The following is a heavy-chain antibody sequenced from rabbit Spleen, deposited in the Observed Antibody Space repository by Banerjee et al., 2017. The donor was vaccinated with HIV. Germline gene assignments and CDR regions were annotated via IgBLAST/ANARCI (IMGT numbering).Heavy chain of an antibody. CDR2: IYTDSSAST. CDR3: ARDTGTSFSSYGMDL. CDR1: GFSFSSSYY. V-gene: IGHV1S45*01. Sequence: EQLEESGGDLVKPEGSLTLTCTASGFSFSSSYYMCWVRQAPGKGLECIACIYTDSSASTYYASWAQGRFTISKTSSTTVTLQMTSLTVADTATYFCARDTGTSFSSYGMDLWGPGTLVTVS. J-gene: IGHJ6*01. D-gene: IGHD7-1*01.